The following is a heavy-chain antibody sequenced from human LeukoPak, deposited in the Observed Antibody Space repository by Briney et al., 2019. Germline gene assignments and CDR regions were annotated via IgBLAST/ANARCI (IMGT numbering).Heavy chain of an antibody. V-gene: IGHV4-4*07. CDR1: GGSISSYY. D-gene: IGHD3-16*02. CDR2: IYTSGST. Sequence: KSSETLSLTCTVSGGSISSYYWSWIRQPAGKGLEWIGRIYTSGSTNYNPSLKSRVTISVDTSKNQFSLKLSSVTAADTAVYYCARHPDDYVWGSYRPNWFDPWGQGTLVTVSS. CDR3: ARHPDDYVWGSYRPNWFDP. J-gene: IGHJ5*02.